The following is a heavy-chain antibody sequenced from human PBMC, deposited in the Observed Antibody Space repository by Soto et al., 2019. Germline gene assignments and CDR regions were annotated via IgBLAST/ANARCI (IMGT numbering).Heavy chain of an antibody. CDR2: IFPGDSDT. J-gene: IGHJ4*02. CDR1: GYTYTSYW. D-gene: IGHD6-19*01. Sequence: GESLTISCQGSGYTYTSYWIGWVRQMPGKGLEWMGIIFPGDSDTRYSPSFQGQVTISADKSISTAYLQWSSLKASDTAMYYWARVHFYSSGWSNDPEYFDYWGQGTLVTVSS. V-gene: IGHV5-51*01. CDR3: ARVHFYSSGWSNDPEYFDY.